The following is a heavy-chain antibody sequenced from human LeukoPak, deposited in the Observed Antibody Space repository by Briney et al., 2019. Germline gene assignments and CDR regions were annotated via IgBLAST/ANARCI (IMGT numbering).Heavy chain of an antibody. D-gene: IGHD4-17*01. Sequence: PSETLSLTCNVSGDSISRSRHFWAWIRQSPWRGLEWIGYIYNSGSTYYNPSLKSRVTISVDTSKNQFSLKLSSVTAADTAVYYCARGGFYGDDAFDIWGQGTMVTVSS. CDR3: ARGGFYGDDAFDI. CDR1: GDSISRSRHF. J-gene: IGHJ3*02. CDR2: IYNSGST. V-gene: IGHV4-39*07.